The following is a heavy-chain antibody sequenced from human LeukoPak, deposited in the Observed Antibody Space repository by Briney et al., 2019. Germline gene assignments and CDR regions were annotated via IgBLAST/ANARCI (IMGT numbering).Heavy chain of an antibody. CDR3: ARMSGSRLPGY. V-gene: IGHV3-48*01. J-gene: IGHJ4*02. D-gene: IGHD3-3*01. Sequence: GGSLRLSCADSRFTFSNYWMNWVRQAPGKGLEWISYISSSSSARYYAGSVKGRFTISRDDASNSLYLQMNSLRAEDTAIYYCARMSGSRLPGYWGQGALVTVSS. CDR1: RFTFSNYW. CDR2: ISSSSSAR.